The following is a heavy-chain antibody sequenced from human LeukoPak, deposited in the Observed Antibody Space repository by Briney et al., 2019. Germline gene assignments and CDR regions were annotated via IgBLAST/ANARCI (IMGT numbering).Heavy chain of an antibody. CDR3: ARETPGIAGS. D-gene: IGHD6-13*01. J-gene: IGHJ5*02. Sequence: GASVEVSCKASGYTFTDLTINWVRQAPGQGPEWMGWINTNTGKPTYAQGFTGRFVFSLDTSVSTAYLQISSLKAEDTAVYYCARETPGIAGSWGQGTLVSVSS. CDR2: INTNTGKP. V-gene: IGHV7-4-1*02. CDR1: GYTFTDLT.